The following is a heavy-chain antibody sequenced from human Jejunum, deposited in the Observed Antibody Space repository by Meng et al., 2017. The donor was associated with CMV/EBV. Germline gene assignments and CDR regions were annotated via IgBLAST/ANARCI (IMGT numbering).Heavy chain of an antibody. CDR3: AKVSNYFDSSGMDAFDI. CDR2: ISGSGVRT. V-gene: IGHV3-23*01. J-gene: IGHJ3*02. CDR1: FSNYA. D-gene: IGHD3-22*01. Sequence: FSNYAMGWVRQAPGKGLEWVSTISGSGVRTYYADSVKGRFTISRDNSKNTLYLQMNSLRAGDTAIYYCAKVSNYFDSSGMDAFDIWGQGTKVTVSS.